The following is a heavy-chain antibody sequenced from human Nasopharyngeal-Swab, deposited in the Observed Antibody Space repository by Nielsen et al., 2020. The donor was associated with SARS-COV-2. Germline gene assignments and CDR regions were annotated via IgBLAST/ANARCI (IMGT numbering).Heavy chain of an antibody. V-gene: IGHV3-30*04. D-gene: IGHD3-10*01. Sequence: GGSLRLSGAASGFTFSSYAMHWVRQAPGKGLEWVAVISYDGSNKYYADSVKGRFTISRDNSKNTLYLQMNSLRAEDTAVYYCAKDQTGVRGVHTFADYWGQGTLVTVSS. CDR1: GFTFSSYA. J-gene: IGHJ4*02. CDR3: AKDQTGVRGVHTFADY. CDR2: ISYDGSNK.